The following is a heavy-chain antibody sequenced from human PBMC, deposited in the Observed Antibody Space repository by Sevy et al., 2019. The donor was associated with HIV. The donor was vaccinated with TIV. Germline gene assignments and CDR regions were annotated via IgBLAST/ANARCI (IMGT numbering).Heavy chain of an antibody. V-gene: IGHV1-18*01. J-gene: IGHJ4*02. CDR3: ATASRANRNFDY. CDR2: ISAYNANT. Sequence: ASVKVSCKASGYTFTSYGISWVRQAPGQGLEWMGWISAYNANTNYAQKLQGRVTMTTDTSTSTAYMELRSLRSDDTAVYYCATASRANRNFDYWGQGTLVTVSS. CDR1: GYTFTSYG.